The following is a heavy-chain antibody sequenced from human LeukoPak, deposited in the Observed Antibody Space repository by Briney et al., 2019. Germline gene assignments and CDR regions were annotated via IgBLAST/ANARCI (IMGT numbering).Heavy chain of an antibody. Sequence: ASVKVSCKASGYTFTGYYMHWVRQAPGQGREGMGWINPNSGGTNYAQKFQGRVTITRDTSISTAYMELSRLRSDDTAVYYCARAGGGSSGWPFDYWGQGTLVTVSS. D-gene: IGHD6-19*01. CDR2: INPNSGGT. V-gene: IGHV1-2*02. J-gene: IGHJ4*02. CDR1: GYTFTGYY. CDR3: ARAGGGSSGWPFDY.